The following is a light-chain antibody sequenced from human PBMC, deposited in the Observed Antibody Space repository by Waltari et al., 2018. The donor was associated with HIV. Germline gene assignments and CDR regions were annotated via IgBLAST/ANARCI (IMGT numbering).Light chain of an antibody. V-gene: IGKV3-15*01. Sequence: EIVMTQSPATLSVSPGERATLSCRASQSVSSDLAWYQQTPGQAPRLLIYGASTRATGIPARFSGSGSGTEFTLTISSLQSEDFAIYYCRQYNDWPPITFGQGTRLEIK. CDR1: QSVSSD. J-gene: IGKJ5*01. CDR2: GAS. CDR3: RQYNDWPPIT.